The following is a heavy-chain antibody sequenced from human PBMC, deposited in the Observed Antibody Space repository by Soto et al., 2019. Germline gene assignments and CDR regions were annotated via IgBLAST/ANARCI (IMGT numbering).Heavy chain of an antibody. J-gene: IGHJ2*01. Sequence: SETLSLTCTVSGGSLNTDSSYWTWVRQPPGGGLEYLGYVYYTGVTNYNPSLKSRVTISLDMSKSQFFLTLSSVTPADTATYYCARVLGSSWYFDLWGRGTLVTVSS. CDR1: GGSLNTDSSY. D-gene: IGHD2-15*01. CDR3: ARVLGSSWYFDL. CDR2: VYYTGVT. V-gene: IGHV4-61*01.